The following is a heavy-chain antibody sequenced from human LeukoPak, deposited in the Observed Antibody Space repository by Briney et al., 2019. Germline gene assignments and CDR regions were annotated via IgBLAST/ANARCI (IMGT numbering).Heavy chain of an antibody. V-gene: IGHV3-30*02. CDR2: IRNDGSNK. CDR1: GFTFSSHD. Sequence: GGSLRLSCAASGFTFSSHDMHWVRQAPGKGLEWVAFIRNDGSNKYYAESVKGRFTIPRDNSKNTLYLEMNSLRAEDTAVYYCAKDYSSASYYVDYWGQGILVTVSS. J-gene: IGHJ4*02. D-gene: IGHD3-22*01. CDR3: AKDYSSASYYVDY.